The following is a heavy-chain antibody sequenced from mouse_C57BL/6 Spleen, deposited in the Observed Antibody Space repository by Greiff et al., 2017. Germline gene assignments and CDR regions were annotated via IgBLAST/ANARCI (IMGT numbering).Heavy chain of an antibody. CDR1: GYTFTSYW. Sequence: VQLQQPGAELVKPGASVKMSCKASGYTFTSYWITWVKQRPGQGLEWIGDIYPGSGSTNYNEKFKSKATLTVDTSSSTAYMQLSSLTSEDSAVYYCARENYSNYGGTFDYWGQGTTLTVSS. CDR3: ARENYSNYGGTFDY. D-gene: IGHD2-5*01. J-gene: IGHJ2*01. CDR2: IYPGSGST. V-gene: IGHV1-55*01.